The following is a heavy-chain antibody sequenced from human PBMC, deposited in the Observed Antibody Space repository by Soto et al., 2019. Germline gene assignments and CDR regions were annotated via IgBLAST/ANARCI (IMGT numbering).Heavy chain of an antibody. J-gene: IGHJ4*02. CDR2: ISGSGGST. CDR3: AKDPNMVRGVSGGN. CDR1: GFTFSSYA. D-gene: IGHD3-10*01. V-gene: IGHV3-23*01. Sequence: GGSLRLSCAASGFTFSSYAMSWVRQAPGKGLEWVSAISGSGGSTYYADSVKGRFTISRDNSKNTLYLQMNSLRAEDTAVYYCAKDPNMVRGVSGGNWGQGTLVTVSS.